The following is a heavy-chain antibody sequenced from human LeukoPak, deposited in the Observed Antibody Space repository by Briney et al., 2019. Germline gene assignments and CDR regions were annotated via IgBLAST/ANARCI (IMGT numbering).Heavy chain of an antibody. D-gene: IGHD6-13*01. CDR3: AKGNLPIIAAAGLFDY. CDR2: IYTSGST. CDR1: GDSISSGDYY. V-gene: IGHV4-61*02. Sequence: SQTLSLTCTVSGDSISSGDYYWSWFRQPAGKGLEWIGRIYTSGSTNYNPSLKSRVSLSVDTSGNQFSLKLSSLTAADTAVYYCAKGNLPIIAAAGLFDYWGQGTLVTVSS. J-gene: IGHJ4*02.